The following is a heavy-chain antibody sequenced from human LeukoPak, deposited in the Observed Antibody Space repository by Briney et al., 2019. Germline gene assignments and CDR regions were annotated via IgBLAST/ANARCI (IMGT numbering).Heavy chain of an antibody. CDR2: ISWNSGSI. D-gene: IGHD3-3*01. V-gene: IGHV3-9*01. Sequence: PGGSLRLSCAASGFTFDDYAMHWVRQAPGKGLEWVSGISWNSGSIGYADSVKGRFTISRDNAKNSLYLQMNSLRAEDTALYYCAKGKGITIFGVAFDYWGQGTLVTVSS. J-gene: IGHJ4*02. CDR1: GFTFDDYA. CDR3: AKGKGITIFGVAFDY.